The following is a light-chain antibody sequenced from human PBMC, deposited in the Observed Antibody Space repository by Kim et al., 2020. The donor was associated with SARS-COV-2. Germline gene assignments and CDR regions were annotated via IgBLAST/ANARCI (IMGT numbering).Light chain of an antibody. J-gene: IGLJ2*01. Sequence: SPGTSFTNSCTGTSSDVGGYNYVSWYQQHPGKAPKLMIYDVSKRPSGVPDRFSGSKSGNTASLTISGLQAEDEADYYCCSYAGSMVFGGGTQLTVL. CDR3: CSYAGSMV. CDR2: DVS. V-gene: IGLV2-11*01. CDR1: SSDVGGYNY.